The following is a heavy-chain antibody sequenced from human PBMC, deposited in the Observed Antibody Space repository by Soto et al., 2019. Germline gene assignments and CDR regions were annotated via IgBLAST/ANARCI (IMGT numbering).Heavy chain of an antibody. V-gene: IGHV1-24*01. D-gene: IGHD2-2*01. CDR2: FDPEDGET. Sequence: ASVKVSCKVSGYTLTELSMHWVRQAPGKGLEWMGGFDPEDGETIYAQKFQGRVTMTEDTSTDTAYMELSSLRSEDTAVYYCATNLVYCSSTSCYGIFDYWGQGTLVTVSS. CDR3: ATNLVYCSSTSCYGIFDY. J-gene: IGHJ4*02. CDR1: GYTLTELS.